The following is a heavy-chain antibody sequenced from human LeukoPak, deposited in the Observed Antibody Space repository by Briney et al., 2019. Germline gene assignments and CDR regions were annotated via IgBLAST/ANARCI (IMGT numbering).Heavy chain of an antibody. Sequence: SQTLSLTCDISGDSVSSNSAAWNWIRQSPSRGLEWLGRAYYRSKWYNDYAVSVKSRITINPDTSKNQFSLQLNSVTPEDTAVYYCARGSGSSTIRLDYWGQGTLVTVSS. D-gene: IGHD1-26*01. CDR2: AYYRSKWYN. CDR3: ARGSGSSTIRLDY. J-gene: IGHJ4*02. V-gene: IGHV6-1*01. CDR1: GDSVSSNSAA.